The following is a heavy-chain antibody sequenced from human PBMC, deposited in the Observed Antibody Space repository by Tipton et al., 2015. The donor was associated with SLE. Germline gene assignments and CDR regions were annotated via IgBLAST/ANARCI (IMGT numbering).Heavy chain of an antibody. J-gene: IGHJ3*01. CDR2: VYYGGST. CDR3: ARALPFNNDFWSGYSTDRFDA. Sequence: TLSLTCNVSGGSISNLYWSWIRQPPGKPLEWIGYVYYGGSTKYNPSLKSRVTISVDTSKNQFSLKLTSVTAADTAVYYCARALPFNNDFWSGYSTDRFDAWGQGTMVTVSA. V-gene: IGHV4-59*11. CDR1: GGSISNLY. D-gene: IGHD3-3*01.